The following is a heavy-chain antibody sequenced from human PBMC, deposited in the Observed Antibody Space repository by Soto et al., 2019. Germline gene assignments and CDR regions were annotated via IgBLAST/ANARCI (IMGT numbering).Heavy chain of an antibody. CDR1: GYTFTSYG. CDR3: ASAGAKPLSAAEDY. CDR2: ISAYNGNT. V-gene: IGHV1-18*01. J-gene: IGHJ4*02. D-gene: IGHD6-13*01. Sequence: QVQLVQSGAEVKKPGASVKVSCKASGYTFTSYGISWVRQAPGQGLEWMGWISAYNGNTNYAQKLKGRVTMTTDTPTSTAYMELRSLRSDDTDVNYCASAGAKPLSAAEDYWGQGTLVTVSS.